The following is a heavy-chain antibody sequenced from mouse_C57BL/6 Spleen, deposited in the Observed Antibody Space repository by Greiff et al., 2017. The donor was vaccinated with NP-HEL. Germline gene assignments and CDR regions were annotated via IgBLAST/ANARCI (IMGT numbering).Heavy chain of an antibody. V-gene: IGHV1-55*01. CDR2: IYPGSGST. J-gene: IGHJ4*01. CDR1: GYTFTSYW. Sequence: VQLQQSGAELVKPGASVKMSCKASGYTFTSYWITWVKQRPGQGLEWIGDIYPGSGSTNYNEKLKSKATLTVDTSSSTAYMQLSSLTSEDSAVYYCAREDYAMDYWGQGTSVTVSS. CDR3: AREDYAMDY.